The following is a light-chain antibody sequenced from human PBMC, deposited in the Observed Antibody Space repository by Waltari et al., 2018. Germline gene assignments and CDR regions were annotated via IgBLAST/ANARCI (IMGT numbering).Light chain of an antibody. Sequence: QTVLTQPPSVSGAPGQRVTISCTGSGPNIGAGYDVHWYQQLPRPAPKLLIYGSTSRPLGVPDRFFGSTSGTSASLAITGLQAEDEADYYCQSYDTSLMTVVFGGGTKLTVL. CDR3: QSYDTSLMTVV. V-gene: IGLV1-40*01. CDR2: GST. CDR1: GPNIGAGYD. J-gene: IGLJ3*02.